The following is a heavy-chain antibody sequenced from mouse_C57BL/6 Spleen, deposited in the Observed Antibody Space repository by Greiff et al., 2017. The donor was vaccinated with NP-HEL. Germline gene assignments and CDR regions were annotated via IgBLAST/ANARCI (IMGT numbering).Heavy chain of an antibody. CDR1: GYAFSSYW. CDR3: ASFAH. J-gene: IGHJ3*01. CDR2: SYPGEGET. Sequence: QVQLKESGAELVKPGASVKISCKASGYAFSSYWMNWVKQRPGKGLARIGQSYPGEGETNYNGKVKGKATLTADKSASTAYMQLCSLTSEDSAVYFCASFAHWGQGPPVTVSA. V-gene: IGHV1-80*01.